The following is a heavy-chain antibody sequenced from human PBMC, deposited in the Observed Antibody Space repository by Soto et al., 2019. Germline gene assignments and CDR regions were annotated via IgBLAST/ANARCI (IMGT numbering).Heavy chain of an antibody. CDR1: GLTVSSSY. V-gene: IGHV3-53*01. D-gene: IGHD2-2*01. CDR2: IYSAGST. CDR3: AKATGEYQLTYGMDV. Sequence: GGSLRLSCAASGLTVSSSYMSWVRQAPGKGLQWVSVIYSAGSTYYPNSVKGRFTISRAISTNMVYLQMSSLTAEDTAVYYCAKATGEYQLTYGMDVWGQGTTVTVSS. J-gene: IGHJ6*02.